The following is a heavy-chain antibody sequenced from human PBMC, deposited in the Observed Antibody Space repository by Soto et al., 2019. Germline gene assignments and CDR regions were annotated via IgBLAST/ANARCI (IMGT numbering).Heavy chain of an antibody. Sequence: LSLTCTVSGGSISSYYWSWIRRPPGKGLEWIGYTYYSGSTNYNPSLKSRVTISVDTSKNQFSLKLSSVTAADTAVYYCARGARYDSSGYWYYWGQGTLVTVSS. D-gene: IGHD3-22*01. V-gene: IGHV4-59*01. CDR3: ARGARYDSSGYWYY. J-gene: IGHJ4*02. CDR2: TYYSGST. CDR1: GGSISSYY.